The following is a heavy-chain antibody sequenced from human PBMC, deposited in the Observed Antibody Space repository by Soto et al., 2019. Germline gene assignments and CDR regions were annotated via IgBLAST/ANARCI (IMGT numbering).Heavy chain of an antibody. D-gene: IGHD2-21*02. V-gene: IGHV1-69*12. CDR1: GGTFSSYA. J-gene: IGHJ5*02. CDR3: ARGGYCGGDCYRRWFDP. Sequence: QVQLVQSGAEVKKPGSSVKVSCKASGGTFSSYAISWVRQAPGQGLEWMGGIIPIFGTANYAQKFQGRVTITADESTSEAYMELSSLRSEDTAVYYCARGGYCGGDCYRRWFDPWGQGTLVTVSS. CDR2: IIPIFGTA.